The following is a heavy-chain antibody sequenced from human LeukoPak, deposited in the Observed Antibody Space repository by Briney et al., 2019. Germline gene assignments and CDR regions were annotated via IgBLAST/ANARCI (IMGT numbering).Heavy chain of an antibody. J-gene: IGHJ4*02. CDR1: GLTFSSYW. CDR3: ARVSSSSWWALDY. CDR2: INTDGSSA. D-gene: IGHD6-13*01. Sequence: HPGGSLRLSCAASGLTFSSYWMHWVRQAPGKGLVWVSRINTDGSSASYTDSVKGRFTISRDNAKNTLYLQMNSLRAEDTAVYYCARVSSSSWWALDYWGQGTLVTVSS. V-gene: IGHV3-74*01.